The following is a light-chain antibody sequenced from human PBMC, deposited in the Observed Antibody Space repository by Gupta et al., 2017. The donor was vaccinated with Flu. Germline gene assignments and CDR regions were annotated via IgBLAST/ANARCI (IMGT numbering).Light chain of an antibody. CDR2: EVT. CDR1: SRDIGGYNY. Sequence: ALSQPASVSGSPGQSIPSSFTGTSRDIGGYNYVSGYLQHPRYAPQLMIYEVTKRAAGVSSCFSGSKSGNTASLTVSGPQEEDEADYFCGSDTSSYNWVFGGGTKLTVL. J-gene: IGLJ3*02. V-gene: IGLV2-14*01. CDR3: GSDTSSYNWV.